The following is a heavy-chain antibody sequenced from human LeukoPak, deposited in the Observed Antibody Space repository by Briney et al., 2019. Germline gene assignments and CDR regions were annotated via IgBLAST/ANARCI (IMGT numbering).Heavy chain of an antibody. J-gene: IGHJ4*02. CDR1: GFTFSSSG. CDR3: AKDSYDRSGYYYYYFAY. Sequence: RSLRLSCAASGFTFSSSGMHWVRQAPGKGLEWVAVILYDGSNKYYADSVKGRFTISRHNSKNTLYLPMNSLRAGDTAVYYCAKDSYDRSGYYYYYFAYWGQGTQVTVS. V-gene: IGHV3-30*18. CDR2: ILYDGSNK. D-gene: IGHD3-22*01.